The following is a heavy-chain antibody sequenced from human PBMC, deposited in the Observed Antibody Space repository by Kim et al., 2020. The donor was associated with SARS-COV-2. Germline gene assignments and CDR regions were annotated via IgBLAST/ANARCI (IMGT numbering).Heavy chain of an antibody. CDR3: AKYPSSNSLGDY. J-gene: IGHJ4*02. CDR2: ISTGGAT. V-gene: IGHV3-23*01. D-gene: IGHD7-27*01. Sequence: GGSLRLSCATSGFTFRNYAMAWVRQAPGKGLDWVSGISTGGATFYAASVRGRFTISRDNSKNTLHLQMNSLRVEDTAVYFCAKYPSSNSLGDYWGRGTLV. CDR1: GFTFRNYA.